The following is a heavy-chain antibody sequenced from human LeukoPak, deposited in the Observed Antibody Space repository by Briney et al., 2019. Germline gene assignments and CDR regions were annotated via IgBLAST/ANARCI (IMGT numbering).Heavy chain of an antibody. CDR3: ARARWTSTVTTYYLDF. CDR2: INAGNGKT. D-gene: IGHD4-17*01. V-gene: IGHV1-3*01. Sequence: ASVKVSCKASGYIFTDYAIQWVRQAPGQGLEWMGWINAGNGKTKYSQKFQGRVTITRDTSASTAYMELSGLRSDDTAVYYCARARWTSTVTTYYLDFWGQGTLSPSPQ. CDR1: GYIFTDYA. J-gene: IGHJ4*02.